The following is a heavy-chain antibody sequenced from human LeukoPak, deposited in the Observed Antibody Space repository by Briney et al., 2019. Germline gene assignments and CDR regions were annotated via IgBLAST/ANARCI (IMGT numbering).Heavy chain of an antibody. J-gene: IGHJ4*02. Sequence: GGSLRLSCAASGFTFSSYSMNWVRQAPGKGLEWVSAISGSGGSTYYADSVKGRFTISRDNSKNTLYLQMNSLRAEDTAVYYCAKDPAERRFLEWLLFDYWGQGTLVTVSS. D-gene: IGHD3-3*01. CDR2: ISGSGGST. CDR3: AKDPAERRFLEWLLFDY. CDR1: GFTFSSYS. V-gene: IGHV3-23*01.